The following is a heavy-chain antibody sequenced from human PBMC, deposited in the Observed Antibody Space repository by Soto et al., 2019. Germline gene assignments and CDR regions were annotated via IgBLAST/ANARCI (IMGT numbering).Heavy chain of an antibody. CDR1: GGSISSGGYY. CDR3: ARARGDSFDY. V-gene: IGHV4-31*01. J-gene: IGHJ4*02. CDR2: IFYSGST. Sequence: QVQLQESGPGLVKPSQTLSLTCTVSGGSISSGGYYWSWIRQHPGKGLEWIGYIFYSGSTYYNPSLQSPVSISVDMSKNQFSLKLSSVTGAHMAVSYCARARGDSFDYWGQGTLVTVSS. D-gene: IGHD3-10*01.